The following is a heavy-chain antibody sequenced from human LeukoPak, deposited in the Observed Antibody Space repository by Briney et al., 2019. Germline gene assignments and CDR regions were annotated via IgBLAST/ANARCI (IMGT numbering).Heavy chain of an antibody. CDR2: IYSGGST. Sequence: LAGGSLRLSCAASGFTVSSNYMSWVRQAPGKGLEWVSGIYSGGSTYYSGSVKGRFTISRDNYKNTLYLQMNSLRAEDTAVYYCARGPSGRYYLGYFDYWGQGTLVTVSS. CDR1: GFTVSSNY. D-gene: IGHD1-26*01. V-gene: IGHV3-66*01. CDR3: ARGPSGRYYLGYFDY. J-gene: IGHJ4*02.